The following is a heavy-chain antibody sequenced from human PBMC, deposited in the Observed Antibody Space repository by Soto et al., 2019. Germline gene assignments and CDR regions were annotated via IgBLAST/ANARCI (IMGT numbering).Heavy chain of an antibody. D-gene: IGHD2-15*01. J-gene: IGHJ4*02. CDR2: ISWNSGSI. V-gene: IGHV3-9*01. CDR1: GFTFDDYA. CDR3: AKDLLKLGYCGGGSCYSVFDY. Sequence: EVQLVESGGGLVQPGRSLRLSCAASGFTFDDYAMHWVRQAPGKGLEWVSGISWNSGSIGYADSVKGRFTISRDNAKNSLDLQMNSLRAEDTAWYYCAKDLLKLGYCGGGSCYSVFDYWGQGTLVTVSS.